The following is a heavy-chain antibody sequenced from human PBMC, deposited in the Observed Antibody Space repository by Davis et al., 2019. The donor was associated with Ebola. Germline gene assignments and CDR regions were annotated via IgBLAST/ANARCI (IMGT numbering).Heavy chain of an antibody. CDR1: GFTFSNAW. V-gene: IGHV3-15*01. J-gene: IGHJ4*02. CDR3: TSNIYGLVAVAY. Sequence: GGSLRLSCAASGFTFSNAWMNWVRQAPGKGLEWVGRIKSKSYGGTTDYAAPVKGRFTISRDDSRNTLDLHMNSLKTEDTAVYYCTSNIYGLVAVAYWGQGTLVSVSS. D-gene: IGHD3-10*01. CDR2: IKSKSYGGTT.